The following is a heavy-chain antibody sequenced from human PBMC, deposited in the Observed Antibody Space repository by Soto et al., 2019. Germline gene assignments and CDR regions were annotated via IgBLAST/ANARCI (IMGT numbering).Heavy chain of an antibody. CDR1: GGSICSYY. Sequence: SESLSLTCTVSGGSICSYYWSWIRQPPGKGLEWIGYIYYSGSTNYNPSLKSRVTISVDTSKNQFSLKLSSVTAADTAVYYCAREKPPYNWFDPWGQGTLVTVSS. V-gene: IGHV4-59*01. J-gene: IGHJ5*02. CDR3: AREKPPYNWFDP. CDR2: IYYSGST.